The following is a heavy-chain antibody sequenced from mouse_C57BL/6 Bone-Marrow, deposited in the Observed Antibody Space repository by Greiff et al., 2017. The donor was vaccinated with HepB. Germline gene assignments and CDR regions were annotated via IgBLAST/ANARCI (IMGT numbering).Heavy chain of an antibody. J-gene: IGHJ3*01. D-gene: IGHD2-3*01. V-gene: IGHV14-1*01. CDR2: IDPEYGDT. CDR1: GFTIKDYY. Sequence: VQLQQSGAELVRPGASVKLSCTASGFTIKDYYMHWVKQRPEQGLEWIGRIDPEYGDTEYAPKFQGKATMTADTSSNTAYLQLSSLTSEDTAVYYCTTDDGYYGEFAYWGQGTLVTVSA. CDR3: TTDDGYYGEFAY.